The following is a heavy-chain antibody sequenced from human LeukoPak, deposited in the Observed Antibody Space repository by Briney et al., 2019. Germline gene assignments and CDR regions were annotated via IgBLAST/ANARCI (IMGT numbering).Heavy chain of an antibody. V-gene: IGHV4-34*01. Sequence: SETLSLTCAVYGGSFSGYYWGWIRQPPGKGLEWIGEINHSGSTNYNPSLKSRVTISVDTSKNQFSLKLSSVTAADTAVYYCARGVGTTSAAFDIWGQGTMVTVSS. CDR2: INHSGST. D-gene: IGHD1-7*01. CDR3: ARGVGTTSAAFDI. J-gene: IGHJ3*02. CDR1: GGSFSGYY.